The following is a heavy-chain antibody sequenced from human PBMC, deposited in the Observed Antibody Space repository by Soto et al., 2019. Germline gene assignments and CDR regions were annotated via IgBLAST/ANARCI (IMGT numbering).Heavy chain of an antibody. CDR3: ARDSHDYIWGSYRNGMDV. CDR2: LIPILGTP. J-gene: IGHJ6*02. Sequence: QVQLVQSGAEVEKPGSSVKVSCKASGSTFSKYAISWVRQAPGQGLEWMGGLIPILGTPKYAQKFQGRVTITADESTTTAYMELSSVTFEDTAVYYCARDSHDYIWGSYRNGMDVWGQGTTVSVSS. D-gene: IGHD3-16*02. CDR1: GSTFSKYA. V-gene: IGHV1-69*01.